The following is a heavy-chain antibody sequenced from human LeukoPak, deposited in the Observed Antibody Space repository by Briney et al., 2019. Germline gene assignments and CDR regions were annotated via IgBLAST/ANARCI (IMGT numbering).Heavy chain of an antibody. D-gene: IGHD3-3*01. J-gene: IGHJ6*02. CDR3: ATPHTKYYYYGMDV. CDR2: ISYDGSNK. CDR1: GFTFSSYA. V-gene: IGHV3-30*04. Sequence: GGSLRLSCAASGFTFSSYAMHWVRQAPGKGLEWVAVISYDGSNKYYADSVKGRFTISRDNSKNTLYLQMNSLGAEDTAVYYCATPHTKYYYYGMDVWGQGTTVTVSS.